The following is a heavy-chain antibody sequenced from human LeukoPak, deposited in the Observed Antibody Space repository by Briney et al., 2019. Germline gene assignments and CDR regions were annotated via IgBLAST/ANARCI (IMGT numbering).Heavy chain of an antibody. D-gene: IGHD2-2*01. J-gene: IGHJ4*02. Sequence: GGSLRLSCAASGFTFSSYVMNWVRQAPGKGLEWVSFISRTSYTIDYADSVKGRFTISRDNAKNSLYLQMNNLRAEDTAVYYCARGPGYCSGSSCLYYFDYWGQGTLVTVSS. V-gene: IGHV3-48*01. CDR3: ARGPGYCSGSSCLYYFDY. CDR1: GFTFSSYV. CDR2: ISRTSYTI.